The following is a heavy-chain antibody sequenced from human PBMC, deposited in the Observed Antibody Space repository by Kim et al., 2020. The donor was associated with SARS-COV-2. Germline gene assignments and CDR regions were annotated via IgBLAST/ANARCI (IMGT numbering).Heavy chain of an antibody. V-gene: IGHV4-34*01. D-gene: IGHD5-18*01. CDR1: GGSFSGYY. Sequence: SETLSLTCAVYGGSFSGYYWSWIRQPPGKGLEWIGEINHSGSTNYNPSLKSRVTISVDTSKNQFSLKLSSVTAADTAVYYCARVGPMVTHRYYYYGMDVWGQGTTVTVSS. CDR2: INHSGST. J-gene: IGHJ6*02. CDR3: ARVGPMVTHRYYYYGMDV.